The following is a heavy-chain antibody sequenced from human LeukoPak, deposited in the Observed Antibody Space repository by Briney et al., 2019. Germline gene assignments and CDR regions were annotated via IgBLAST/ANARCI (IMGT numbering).Heavy chain of an antibody. CDR2: ISYDGSNK. J-gene: IGHJ4*02. V-gene: IGHV3-30-3*01. Sequence: GGSLRLSCAASGFTFSSYAMHWVRQAPGKGLEWVAVISYDGSNKYYADSVKGRFTISRDDSKNTLYLQMNSLRAEDTAVYYCARDYGSTVTTEFDYWGQGTLVTVSS. D-gene: IGHD4-17*01. CDR1: GFTFSSYA. CDR3: ARDYGSTVTTEFDY.